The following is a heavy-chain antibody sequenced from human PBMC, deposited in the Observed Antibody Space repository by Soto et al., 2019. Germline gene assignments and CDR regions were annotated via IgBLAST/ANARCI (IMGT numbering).Heavy chain of an antibody. J-gene: IGHJ2*01. CDR3: VMCLLRGRWYFEL. CDR1: GDSIRSGDYF. D-gene: IGHD1-26*01. CDR2: FSDGDTT. Sequence: QLQLQESGPGLVKPSETLSVTCTVSGDSIRSGDYFWGWVRQPPGKGLEWIGSFSDGDTTYYNPSLRSPATISVDTSNHPFSLHVTSATAADTAIYFCVMCLLRGRWYFELWGRGTLITVSS. V-gene: IGHV4-39*02.